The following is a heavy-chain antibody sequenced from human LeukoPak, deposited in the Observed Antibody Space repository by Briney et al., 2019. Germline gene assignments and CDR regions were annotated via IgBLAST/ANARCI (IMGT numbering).Heavy chain of an antibody. V-gene: IGHV4-34*01. CDR3: ARLDSSSWYRGGSDRPYYYYYMDV. J-gene: IGHJ6*03. D-gene: IGHD6-13*01. Sequence: PSETLSLTCTVSGGSISSYYWSWIRQPPGKGLEWIGEINHSGSTNYNPSLKSRVTISVDTSKNQFSLKLSSVTAADTAVYYCARLDSSSWYRGGSDRPYYYYYMDVWGKGTTVTISS. CDR1: GGSISSYY. CDR2: INHSGST.